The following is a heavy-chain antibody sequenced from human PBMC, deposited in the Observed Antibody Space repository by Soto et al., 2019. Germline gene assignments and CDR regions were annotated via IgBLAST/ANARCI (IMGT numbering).Heavy chain of an antibody. J-gene: IGHJ4*02. D-gene: IGHD2-8*01. Sequence: HPGGSLRLSCAASGFTFSRYAMSWVRQAPGKGLEWVSTINDNGGNTYYADSVKGRFTISRDYSKNTLSLQMNSLRAEDTAVYYCAKQGDLVLMVNAIDYWGQGTLVTVSS. V-gene: IGHV3-23*01. CDR3: AKQGDLVLMVNAIDY. CDR2: INDNGGNT. CDR1: GFTFSRYA.